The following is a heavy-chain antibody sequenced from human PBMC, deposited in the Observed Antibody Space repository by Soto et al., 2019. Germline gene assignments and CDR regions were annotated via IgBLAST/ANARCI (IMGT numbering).Heavy chain of an antibody. J-gene: IGHJ3*02. D-gene: IGHD3-10*01. V-gene: IGHV3-33*01. CDR3: AVLLWFGELTDDAFAI. Sequence: QVQLVESGGGVVQPGRSLRLSCAASGFTFSSYGMHWVRQAPGKGLEWVAVIWYDGSNKYYADSVKGRFTISRDNSKNTLHLQMNSLRAEDTAVYYCAVLLWFGELTDDAFAIWGQGTMVTVSS. CDR1: GFTFSSYG. CDR2: IWYDGSNK.